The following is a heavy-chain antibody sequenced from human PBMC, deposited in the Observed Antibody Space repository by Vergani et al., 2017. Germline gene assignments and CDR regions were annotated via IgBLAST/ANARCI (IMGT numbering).Heavy chain of an antibody. J-gene: IGHJ4*02. CDR1: GGTFSSYT. CDR3: ATVKFNFTFGGVTLFDY. V-gene: IGHV1-69*09. Sequence: QVQLVQSGAEVKKPGSSVKVSCKASGGTFSSYTISWVRQAPGQGLEWMGRIIPILGIANYAQKFQGRVTITADESTSTAYMELSSLRSEDTAVYYCATVKFNFTFGGVTLFDYWGQGTLVTVSS. CDR2: IIPILGIA. D-gene: IGHD3-16*01.